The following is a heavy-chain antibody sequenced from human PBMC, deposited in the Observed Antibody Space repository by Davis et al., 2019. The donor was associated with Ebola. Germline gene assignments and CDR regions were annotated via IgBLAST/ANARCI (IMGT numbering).Heavy chain of an antibody. V-gene: IGHV3-49*03. J-gene: IGHJ4*02. D-gene: IGHD5-18*01. CDR3: TRCRGFSYGYVDY. Sequence: GGSLRLSCTASGFTFGDYALSWFRQAPGKGLEWVDFIRSKAYGGTTEYAASVKGRFTISRDDSKSIAYLQMNSLKTEDTAVYYCTRCRGFSYGYVDYWGQGTLVTVSS. CDR1: GFTFGDYA. CDR2: IRSKAYGGTT.